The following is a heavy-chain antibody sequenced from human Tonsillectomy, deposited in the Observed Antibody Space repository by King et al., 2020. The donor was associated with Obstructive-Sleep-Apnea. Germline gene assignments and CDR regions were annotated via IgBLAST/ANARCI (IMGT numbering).Heavy chain of an antibody. V-gene: IGHV3-7*01. CDR3: AGDFDYRDRGYVNWFES. Sequence: VQLVESGGGLVQPGGSLRLSCAASGFTFNTYWMSWVRQAPGKGLEWVANIRQDGNEKKYVDSVKGRFTISRDNAKNSLYLQMNSLRAEDTAVYYCAGDFDYRDRGYVNWFESWGQGTLVTVSS. CDR2: IRQDGNEK. J-gene: IGHJ5*01. D-gene: IGHD3-22*01. CDR1: GFTFNTYW.